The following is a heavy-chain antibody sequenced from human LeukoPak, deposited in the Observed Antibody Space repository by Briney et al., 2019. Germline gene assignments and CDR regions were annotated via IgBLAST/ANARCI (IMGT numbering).Heavy chain of an antibody. V-gene: IGHV3-23*01. D-gene: IGHD3-10*01. CDR3: ASLGYGSGSSYYYYGMDV. CDR2: ISGSGGST. J-gene: IGHJ6*02. CDR1: GFTFSSYA. Sequence: GGSLRLSCAESGFTFSSYAMSWVRQAPGRGLEWVSAISGSGGSTYYADSVKGRFTISRDNSKNTLYLQMNSLRAEDTAVYYCASLGYGSGSSYYYYGMDVWGQGTTVTVSS.